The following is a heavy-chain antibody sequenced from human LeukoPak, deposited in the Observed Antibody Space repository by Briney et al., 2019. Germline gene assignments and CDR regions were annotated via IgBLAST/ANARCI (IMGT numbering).Heavy chain of an antibody. CDR2: ITSSGSST. J-gene: IGHJ5*02. D-gene: IGHD4-17*01. Sequence: GGSLRLSCAVSGFTFSDFYMSWIRQAPGKGLEWVSYITSSGSSTYYADSVKGRFTISRDNAKASMYLQMNNLRAEDSAVYYCARGILANDYGDYIGAWGLGTLVAVSS. CDR1: GFTFSDFY. CDR3: ARGILANDYGDYIGA. V-gene: IGHV3-11*01.